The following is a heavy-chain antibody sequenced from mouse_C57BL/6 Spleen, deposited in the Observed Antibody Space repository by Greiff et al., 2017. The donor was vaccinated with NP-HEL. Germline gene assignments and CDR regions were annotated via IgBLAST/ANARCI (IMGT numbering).Heavy chain of an antibody. CDR2: IRNKANNHAT. D-gene: IGHD4-1*02. V-gene: IGHV6-6*01. CDR1: GFTFSDAW. J-gene: IGHJ2*01. CDR3: TTTGTGYYFDY. Sequence: EVQLVESGGGLVQPGGSMKLSCAASGFTFSDAWMDWVRQSPEKGLEWVAEIRNKANNHATYYAESVKGRFTISRDDSKSSVYLQMNSLRAEDTGIYYCTTTGTGYYFDYWGQGTTLTVSS.